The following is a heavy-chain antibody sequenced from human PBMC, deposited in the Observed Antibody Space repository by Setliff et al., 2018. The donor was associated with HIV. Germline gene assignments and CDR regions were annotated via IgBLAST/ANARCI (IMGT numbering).Heavy chain of an antibody. CDR2: IHSSGNT. CDR3: ARVREGFLPYDAFEI. V-gene: IGHV4-34*01. D-gene: IGHD3-3*01. Sequence: SETLSLTCAVYGGSLSDYYWSWIRQPPGKGLEWLGGIHSSGNTNYSPSLKGRVTISVDTPKNQYSLNLKSVTAADTAVYYCARVREGFLPYDAFEIWGQGTMVTVSS. CDR1: GGSLSDYY. J-gene: IGHJ3*02.